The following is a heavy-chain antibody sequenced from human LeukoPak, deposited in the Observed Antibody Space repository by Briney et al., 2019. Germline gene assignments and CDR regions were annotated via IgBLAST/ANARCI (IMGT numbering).Heavy chain of an antibody. Sequence: GGSLRLSCAASGFSFTTHSMNWVRQAPGKGLEWVSAISGSGGTTYYADSVKGRFTISRDNSKNMLYLQMNSLRAEDTAIYYCAKSPSSYYYFFEYWGQGTLVTVSS. J-gene: IGHJ4*02. CDR3: AKSPSSYYYFFEY. CDR1: GFSFTTHS. CDR2: ISGSGGTT. V-gene: IGHV3-23*01. D-gene: IGHD3-22*01.